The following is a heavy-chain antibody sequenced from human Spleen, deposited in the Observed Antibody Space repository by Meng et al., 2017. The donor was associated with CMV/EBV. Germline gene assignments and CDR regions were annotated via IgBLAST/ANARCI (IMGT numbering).Heavy chain of an antibody. CDR3: AKDSVYYDFWSGYYNPHYYYYGMDV. D-gene: IGHD3-3*01. CDR1: GFTFSSYW. V-gene: IGHV3-74*01. CDR2: INSDGSST. J-gene: IGHJ6*02. Sequence: GGSLRLSCAASGFTFSSYWMHWVRQAPGKGLVWVSRINSDGSSTSYADSVKGRFTISRDNSKNTLYLQMNSLRAEDTAVYYCAKDSVYYDFWSGYYNPHYYYYGMDVWGQGTTVTVSS.